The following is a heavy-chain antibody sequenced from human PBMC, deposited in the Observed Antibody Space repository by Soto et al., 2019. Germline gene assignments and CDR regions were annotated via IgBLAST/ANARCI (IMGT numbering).Heavy chain of an antibody. CDR3: ARDGVVVPAAIYDY. CDR2: ISGSGGST. D-gene: IGHD2-2*01. J-gene: IGHJ4*02. CDR1: GFTFSSYA. Sequence: GGSLRLSCAASGFTFSSYAMSWVRQAPGKGLEWVSAISGSGGSTYYADSVKGRFTISRDNAKNTLYLQMNSLRAEDTAVYYCARDGVVVPAAIYDYWGQGTLVTVSS. V-gene: IGHV3-23*01.